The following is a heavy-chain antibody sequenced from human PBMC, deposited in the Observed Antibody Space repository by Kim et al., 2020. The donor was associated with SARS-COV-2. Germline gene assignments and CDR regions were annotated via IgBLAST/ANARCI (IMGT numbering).Heavy chain of an antibody. D-gene: IGHD3-3*01. V-gene: IGHV5-10-1*01. Sequence: YSPSFQGHVTISADKSISTAYLQWSSLKASDTAMYYCASWRNVKDSDFDYWGQGTLVTVSS. CDR3: ASWRNVKDSDFDY. J-gene: IGHJ4*02.